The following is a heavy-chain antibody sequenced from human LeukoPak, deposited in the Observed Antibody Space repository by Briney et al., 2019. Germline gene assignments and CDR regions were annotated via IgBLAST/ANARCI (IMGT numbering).Heavy chain of an antibody. J-gene: IGHJ4*02. Sequence: AGGSLRLSCAASGFTFSSYSMNWVRQAPGKGLEWVAVISYDGSNKYYADSVKGRFTISRDNSKNTLYLQMNSLRAEDTAVYYCAKDQGVWLFRDHNFDYWGQGTLVTVSS. V-gene: IGHV3-30*18. CDR1: GFTFSSYS. CDR3: AKDQGVWLFRDHNFDY. CDR2: ISYDGSNK. D-gene: IGHD3-22*01.